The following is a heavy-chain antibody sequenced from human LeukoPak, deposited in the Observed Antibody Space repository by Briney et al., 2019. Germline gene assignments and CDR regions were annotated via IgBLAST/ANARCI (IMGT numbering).Heavy chain of an antibody. CDR3: ARGLNSFDI. CDR1: GFTFSDHY. D-gene: IGHD5-24*01. J-gene: IGHJ3*02. V-gene: IGHV3-72*01. CDR2: SRNKANSYTT. Sequence: GGSLRLSCAASGFTFSDHYMDWVRQAPGKGPEWVGRSRNKANSYTTQYAPSVKGRFTVSRDDSQNSLYLQMNSLQTEDTAMYYCARGLNSFDIWGQGTMVSVSS.